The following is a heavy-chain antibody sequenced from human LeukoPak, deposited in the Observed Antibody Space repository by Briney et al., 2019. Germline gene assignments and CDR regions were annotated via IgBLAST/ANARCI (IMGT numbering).Heavy chain of an antibody. Sequence: SETLSLTCTVSGGSISSNSFYWGWIRQPPGKGLEYIGSIYYSGSTFYNPSLKSRITMSVDTSKNQFSLKLSSVTAADTAVYYCARSGSYSGPYVYWGQGTVVTVSS. CDR3: ARSGSYSGPYVY. D-gene: IGHD1-26*01. CDR1: GGSISSNSFY. J-gene: IGHJ4*02. CDR2: IYYSGST. V-gene: IGHV4-39*07.